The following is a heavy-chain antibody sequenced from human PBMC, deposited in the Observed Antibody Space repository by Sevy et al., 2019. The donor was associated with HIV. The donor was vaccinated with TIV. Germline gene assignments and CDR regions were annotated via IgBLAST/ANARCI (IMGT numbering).Heavy chain of an antibody. J-gene: IGHJ4*02. Sequence: GGSLRLSCAVSGLTFNNAWMNWVRQAPGTGLQWVGLIKSKIDGETTDYAAPVKGRFTISRDDSKNTLFLKMNSLKIEATAVYYCATAPGYYDSAPFDYWGPGTLVTVSS. CDR3: ATAPGYYDSAPFDY. D-gene: IGHD3-9*01. CDR1: GLTFNNAW. V-gene: IGHV3-15*01. CDR2: IKSKIDGETT.